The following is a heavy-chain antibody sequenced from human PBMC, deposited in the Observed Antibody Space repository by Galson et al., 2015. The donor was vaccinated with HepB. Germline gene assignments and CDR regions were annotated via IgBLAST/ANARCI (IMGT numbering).Heavy chain of an antibody. CDR2: ISESGTTT. J-gene: IGHJ5*02. Sequence: SLRLSCAVSGFSFSDFYMTWIRQAPGKGLEWISYISESGTTTYYADSLKGRFTVSRDNAKKSLYLQMNSLGAEDTAVYYCAKAAGWFDPLGQGTLVTVSS. V-gene: IGHV3-11*01. CDR3: AKAAGWFDP. CDR1: GFSFSDFY.